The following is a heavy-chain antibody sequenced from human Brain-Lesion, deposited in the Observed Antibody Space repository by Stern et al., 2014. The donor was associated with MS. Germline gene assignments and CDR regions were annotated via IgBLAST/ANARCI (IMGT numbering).Heavy chain of an antibody. Sequence: VQLVQSGAEVKQPGASVRVSCEASGNSFTHFYIHWVRQAPGQGLEWMGWINPNSGGTKFAQKFQGWVTITRDTSMTTAYMEVTSLTSDDTAVYYCARGGRYYADYWGQGTLVTVSS. CDR2: INPNSGGT. D-gene: IGHD2-2*01. CDR3: ARGGRYYADY. CDR1: GNSFTHFY. J-gene: IGHJ4*02. V-gene: IGHV1-2*04.